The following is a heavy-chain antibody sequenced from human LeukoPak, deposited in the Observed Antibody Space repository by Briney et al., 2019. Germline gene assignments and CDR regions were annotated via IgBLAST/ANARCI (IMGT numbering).Heavy chain of an antibody. CDR1: GFTFSSNG. Sequence: PGGSLRLSCAASGFTFSSNGMTWVRQAPGKGLEWVSTISDSAGGAHYANSVKGRFTISRDSSGSTLYLQMHSLRPEDTAVYYCAKDRPYISSWYGCSTPWGQGALVTVSS. V-gene: IGHV3-23*01. CDR3: AKDRPYISSWYGCSTP. CDR2: ISDSAGGA. J-gene: IGHJ5*02. D-gene: IGHD6-13*01.